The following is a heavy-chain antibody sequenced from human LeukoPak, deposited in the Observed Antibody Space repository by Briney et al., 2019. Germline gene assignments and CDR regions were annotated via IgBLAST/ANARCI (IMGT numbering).Heavy chain of an antibody. D-gene: IGHD3-22*01. V-gene: IGHV3-21*01. Sequence: GGSLRLSCAASGFTFSSYSMNWVRQALGQGLDWVSSISSSSSYIYYADSVKGRFTISRDNAKNSLYLQMNSLRAEDTAVYYCARDRSPDYYDSSGYYDFDYWGQGTLVTVSS. CDR1: GFTFSSYS. CDR2: ISSSSSYI. J-gene: IGHJ4*02. CDR3: ARDRSPDYYDSSGYYDFDY.